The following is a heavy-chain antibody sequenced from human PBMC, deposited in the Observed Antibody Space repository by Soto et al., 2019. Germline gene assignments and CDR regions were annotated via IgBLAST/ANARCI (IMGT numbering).Heavy chain of an antibody. Sequence: ASGKVSCKTSGYSISAYYVHWARRAPGRGFQWLGWINPSNEITTFSEFFQGRITMTRDTSTNTVHMELNRLTSDDTAVYYCMIGRRGDCPIDFWGQG. CDR2: INPSNEIT. CDR3: MIGRRGDCPIDF. CDR1: GYSISAYY. V-gene: IGHV1-2*02. J-gene: IGHJ4*02. D-gene: IGHD2-21*01.